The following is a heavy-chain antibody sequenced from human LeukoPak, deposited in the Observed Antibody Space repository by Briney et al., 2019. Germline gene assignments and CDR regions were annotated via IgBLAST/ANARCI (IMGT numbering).Heavy chain of an antibody. J-gene: IGHJ4*02. CDR3: AKAKGPMTTVTTTDY. CDR2: ISSSGSTI. D-gene: IGHD4-17*01. CDR1: GFTFSSYE. V-gene: IGHV3-48*03. Sequence: GGSLRLSCAASGFTFSSYEMNWVRQAPGKGLEWVSYISSSGSTIYYADSVKGRFTISRDNSKNTLYLQMNSLRAEDTAVYYCAKAKGPMTTVTTTDYWGQGTLVTVSS.